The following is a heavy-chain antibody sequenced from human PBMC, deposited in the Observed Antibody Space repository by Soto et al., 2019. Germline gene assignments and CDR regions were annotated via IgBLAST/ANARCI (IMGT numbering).Heavy chain of an antibody. Sequence: QVQLVESGGGVVQPGRSLRLSCAASGFTFSSYGMHWVRQAPGKGLEWVAVIWYDGSNKYYADSVKGRFTISRDNSKNTLYLQMNSLRAEDTAVYYCARGRDYYGMDVWDQGTTVTVSS. V-gene: IGHV3-33*01. CDR2: IWYDGSNK. J-gene: IGHJ6*02. CDR1: GFTFSSYG. CDR3: ARGRDYYGMDV.